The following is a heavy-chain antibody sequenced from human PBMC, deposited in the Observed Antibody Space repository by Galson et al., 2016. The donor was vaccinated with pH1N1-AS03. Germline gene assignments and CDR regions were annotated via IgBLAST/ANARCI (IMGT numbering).Heavy chain of an antibody. Sequence: SLRLSCAASGFTFNSYSMNWVRQAPGKGLEWVSSISSHSDNLYYAGSLKGRFTISRDNAKNLLYLKMNSLRAEDTAVYYCARRGDTAAADPFDYWGQGTLVTVSS. V-gene: IGHV3-21*01. CDR1: GFTFNSYS. CDR2: ISSHSDNL. J-gene: IGHJ4*02. D-gene: IGHD6-13*01. CDR3: ARRGDTAAADPFDY.